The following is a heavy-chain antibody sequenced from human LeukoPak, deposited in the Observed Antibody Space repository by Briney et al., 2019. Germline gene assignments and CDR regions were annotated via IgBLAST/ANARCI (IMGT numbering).Heavy chain of an antibody. CDR1: GGSFSGYY. D-gene: IGHD3-9*01. CDR2: INHSGST. CDR3: ARGHPVLRYFDWSPGGDY. J-gene: IGHJ4*02. V-gene: IGHV4-34*01. Sequence: SETLSLTCAVYGGSFSGYYWSWLRQPPGRGLEWIGEINHSGSTNYNPSLKSRVTISVDTSKNQFSLKLSSVTAADTAVYYCARGHPVLRYFDWSPGGDYWGQGTLVTVSS.